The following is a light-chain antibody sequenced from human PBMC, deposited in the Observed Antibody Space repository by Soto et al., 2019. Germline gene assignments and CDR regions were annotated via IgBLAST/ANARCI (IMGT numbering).Light chain of an antibody. Sequence: EIVLTQSPATLSLSPVERATLSCRASQSVSSYLAWYQQKPGQAPRLLIYDASNRATGIPARFSGSGSGTDFTLSISGLEPEDFAVYYCQHYGGSFIFGPGTKVDIK. V-gene: IGKV3-11*01. CDR3: QHYGGSFI. CDR1: QSVSSY. J-gene: IGKJ3*01. CDR2: DAS.